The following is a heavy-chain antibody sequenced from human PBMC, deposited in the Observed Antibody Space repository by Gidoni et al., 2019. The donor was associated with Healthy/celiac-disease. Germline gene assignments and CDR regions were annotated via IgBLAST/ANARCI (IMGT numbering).Heavy chain of an antibody. Sequence: QVQLQQWGAGLLKPSETLSLTCAVYGGSFSGYYWSWIRQPPGKGLEWIGEINHSGSTNYNPSHKSRVTISVDTSKNQFSLKLSSVTAADTAVYYCARSEHIVEPGRAGGGRFFDYWGQGTLVTVSS. D-gene: IGHD2-21*01. CDR3: ARSEHIVEPGRAGGGRFFDY. V-gene: IGHV4-34*01. CDR1: GGSFSGYY. J-gene: IGHJ4*02. CDR2: INHSGST.